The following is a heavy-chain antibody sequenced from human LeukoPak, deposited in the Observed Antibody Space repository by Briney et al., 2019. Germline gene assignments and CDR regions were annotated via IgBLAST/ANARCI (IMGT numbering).Heavy chain of an antibody. CDR1: GCTFSSYA. J-gene: IGHJ6*02. V-gene: IGHV1-69*04. Sequence: ASVTVSCKASGCTFSSYAISWVRQAPGQGLEWMGRIIPILGIANYAQKFQGRVTITADKSTSTAYMELSSLRSEDTAVYYCARDPAVTTYYYYYGMDVWGQGTTVTVSS. CDR3: ARDPAVTTYYYYYGMDV. D-gene: IGHD4-17*01. CDR2: IIPILGIA.